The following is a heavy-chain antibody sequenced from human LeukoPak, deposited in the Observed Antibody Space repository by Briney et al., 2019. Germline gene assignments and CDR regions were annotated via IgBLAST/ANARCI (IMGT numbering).Heavy chain of an antibody. D-gene: IGHD3-10*01. CDR2: IRSSGDII. Sequence: GGSLRLSCVASGFSFTRYSMNWVRQAPGKGLQWVSYIRSSGDIIHYADSVKGRFTISRDTAKNTLYLQMNNLRDEDTAVYYCARDPMALDFWGRGALVTVSS. V-gene: IGHV3-48*02. J-gene: IGHJ4*02. CDR3: ARDPMALDF. CDR1: GFSFTRYS.